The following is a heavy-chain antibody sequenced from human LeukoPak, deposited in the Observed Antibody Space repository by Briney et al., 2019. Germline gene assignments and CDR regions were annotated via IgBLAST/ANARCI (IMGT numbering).Heavy chain of an antibody. CDR3: ARDGYGRYFDIDAFDI. Sequence: GGSLRLSCAASGFTFSSYSMNWVRQAPGKGLEWVSSISSSSSYIYYADSVKGRFTISRDNAKSSLYLQMNSLRAEDTAVYYCARDGYGRYFDIDAFDIWGQGTMVTVSS. CDR2: ISSSSSYI. J-gene: IGHJ3*02. D-gene: IGHD3-9*01. CDR1: GFTFSSYS. V-gene: IGHV3-21*01.